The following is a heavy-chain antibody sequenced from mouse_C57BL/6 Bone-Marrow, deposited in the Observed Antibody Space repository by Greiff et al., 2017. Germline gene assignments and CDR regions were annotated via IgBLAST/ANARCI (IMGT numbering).Heavy chain of an antibody. CDR3: AREYYDSSYNAMDY. D-gene: IGHD1-1*01. J-gene: IGHJ4*01. Sequence: EVQRVESGGGLVKPGGSLKLSCAASGFTFSSYAMSWVRQTPEKRLEWVATISAGGSYTYYPDNVKGRFTISRDNAKNNLYLQMSQLKSEDTAMYYCAREYYDSSYNAMDYWGQGTSVTVSS. CDR2: ISAGGSYT. CDR1: GFTFSSYA. V-gene: IGHV5-4*01.